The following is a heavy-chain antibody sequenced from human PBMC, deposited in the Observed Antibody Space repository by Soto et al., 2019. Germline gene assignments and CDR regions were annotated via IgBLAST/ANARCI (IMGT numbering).Heavy chain of an antibody. J-gene: IGHJ4*02. V-gene: IGHV4-59*12. CDR3: ARVPDY. Sequence: SETLSLTCTVSGGSITSYNWNWLRQPPGKALEWIGYVYNSGSTYYNPSLKSRVTISIDRSKNQFSLKLSSVTAADTAVYYCARVPDYWGQGILVTVSS. D-gene: IGHD2-2*01. CDR1: GGSITSYN. CDR2: VYNSGST.